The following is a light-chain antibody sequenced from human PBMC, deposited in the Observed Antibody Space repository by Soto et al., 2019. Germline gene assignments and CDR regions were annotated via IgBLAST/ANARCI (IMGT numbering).Light chain of an antibody. CDR3: QQYGSSPTWT. Sequence: ALTPSPGTLSLSPGESATLSCRASQSVSSNFLAWYQQNPGKAPRLLIYGASSRATGIPDRFTGSGSGTDFTLTISRPEPEDFAVFYCQQYGSSPTWTFGQGTQVEIK. CDR1: QSVSSNF. J-gene: IGKJ1*01. CDR2: GAS. V-gene: IGKV3-20*01.